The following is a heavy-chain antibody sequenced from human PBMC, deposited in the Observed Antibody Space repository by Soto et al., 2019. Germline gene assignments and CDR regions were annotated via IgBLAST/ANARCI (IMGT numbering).Heavy chain of an antibody. J-gene: IGHJ3*02. CDR1: GDRFTSYG. D-gene: IGHD3-22*01. V-gene: IGHV1-18*01. CDR2: ISAYNGNT. CDR3: ARFLRANYYDSSGAAFDI. Sequence: TSVKVSCEASGDRFTSYGISWVRQAPGQGLEWMGWISAYNGNTNYAQKLQGRVTMTTDTSTSTAYMELRSLRSDDTAVYYCARFLRANYYDSSGAAFDIWGQGTMVTVSS.